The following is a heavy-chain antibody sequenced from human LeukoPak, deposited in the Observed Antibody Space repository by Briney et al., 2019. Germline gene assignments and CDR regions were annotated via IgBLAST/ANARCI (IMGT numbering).Heavy chain of an antibody. J-gene: IGHJ6*03. CDR3: ARDPGAYYDSWSPREYYMDV. Sequence: GGSLRLSCAASGFTFSSYSMNWVRQAPGKGLEWVSSISSSSSYIYYADSVKGRFTISRDNAKNSLYLQMNSLRAEDTAVYYCARDPGAYYDSWSPREYYMDVWGKGTTVTVSS. V-gene: IGHV3-21*01. D-gene: IGHD3-3*01. CDR1: GFTFSSYS. CDR2: ISSSSSYI.